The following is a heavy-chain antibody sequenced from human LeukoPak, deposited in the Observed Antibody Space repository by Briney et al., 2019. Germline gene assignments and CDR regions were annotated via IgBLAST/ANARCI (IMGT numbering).Heavy chain of an antibody. Sequence: SETLSLTCTVSGGSISSSRYYWGWIRQPPGKGLEWIGSIYYSGSTYYNPSLKSRVTISVDTSKNQFSLKLSSVTAADTAVYYCARQIWFGELWWGYFDYWGQGTLVTVSS. CDR2: IYYSGST. CDR1: GGSISSSRYY. J-gene: IGHJ4*02. V-gene: IGHV4-39*01. CDR3: ARQIWFGELWWGYFDY. D-gene: IGHD3-10*01.